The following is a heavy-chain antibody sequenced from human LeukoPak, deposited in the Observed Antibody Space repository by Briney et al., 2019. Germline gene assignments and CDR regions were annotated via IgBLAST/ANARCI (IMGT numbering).Heavy chain of an antibody. CDR2: IDHSGST. J-gene: IGHJ4*02. V-gene: IGHV4-34*01. D-gene: IGHD4-17*01. CDR3: ARGVTVTYFDY. CDR1: GGSFSGYY. Sequence: PSETLSLTCAVYGGSFSGYYWSWIRQPPGKGLEWIGEIDHSGSTNYNPSLKSRVTISVDTSKNQFSLKLSSVTAADTAVYYCARGVTVTYFDYWGQGTQVTVSS.